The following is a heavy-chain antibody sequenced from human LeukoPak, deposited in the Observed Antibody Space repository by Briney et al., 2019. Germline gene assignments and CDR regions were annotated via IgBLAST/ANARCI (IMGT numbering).Heavy chain of an antibody. J-gene: IGHJ4*02. Sequence: SETLSLTCTVSGGSISSGDCYWSWIRQPPGKGLEWIGYIYYSGSTYYNPSLKSRVTISVDTSKNQFSLKLSSVTAADTAVYYCARDHGGYSNYDYWGQGTLVTVSS. V-gene: IGHV4-30-4*01. D-gene: IGHD4-11*01. CDR1: GGSISSGDCY. CDR2: IYYSGST. CDR3: ARDHGGYSNYDY.